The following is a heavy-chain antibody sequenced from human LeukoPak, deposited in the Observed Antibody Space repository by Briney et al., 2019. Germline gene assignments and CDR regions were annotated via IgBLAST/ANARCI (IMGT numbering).Heavy chain of an antibody. CDR1: GFTFSSYG. V-gene: IGHV3-23*01. J-gene: IGHJ4*02. CDR2: ISGSGGST. CDR3: AKRGVVIRVILVGFHKEAYYFDS. Sequence: GGSLRLSCVASGFTFSSYGMSWVRKAPGKGLEWVAGISGSGGSTNYADSVKGRFTISRDNPKNTLYLQMNILRAEDTAVYFCAKRGVVIRVILVGFHKEAYYFDSWGQGALVTVFS. D-gene: IGHD3-22*01.